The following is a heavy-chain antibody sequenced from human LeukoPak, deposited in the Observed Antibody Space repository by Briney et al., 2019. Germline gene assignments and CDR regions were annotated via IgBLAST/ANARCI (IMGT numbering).Heavy chain of an antibody. CDR3: ARKIAPGGTGLGCLDA. V-gene: IGHV1-18*01. CDR2: ISGYNGNT. D-gene: IGHD1-26*01. Sequence: GGSLRLSCAASGFTFSSYAMHWVRQAPGKGLEWMGWISGYNGNTKYAQKLLGRVTLTTDTSSSTAYMELRSLRSDDTAVYYCARKIAPGGTGLGCLDAWGQGTLVLVSS. J-gene: IGHJ5*02. CDR1: GFTFSSYA.